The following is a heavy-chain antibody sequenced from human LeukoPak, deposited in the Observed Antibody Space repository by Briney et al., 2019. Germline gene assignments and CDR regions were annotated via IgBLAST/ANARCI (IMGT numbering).Heavy chain of an antibody. V-gene: IGHV4-4*09. CDR3: ARLGTDCSSTSCYISSSYYYYMDV. Sequence: PSETLSLTCTVSGGSISSYYWSWIRQPPGKGLEWIGYIYTSGSTNYNPSLKSRVTISVDTSKNQFSLKLSSVTAADTAVYYCARLGTDCSSTSCYISSSYYYYMDVWGKGTTVTVSS. CDR2: IYTSGST. D-gene: IGHD2-2*02. J-gene: IGHJ6*03. CDR1: GGSISSYY.